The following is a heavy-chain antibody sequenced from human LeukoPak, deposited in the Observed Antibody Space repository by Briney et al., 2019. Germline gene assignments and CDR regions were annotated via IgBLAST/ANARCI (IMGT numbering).Heavy chain of an antibody. V-gene: IGHV3-30*18. J-gene: IGHJ6*03. CDR2: ISYDGSNK. Sequence: GGSLRLSCAASGFTFSSYGMHWVRQAPGKGLEWVAVISYDGSNKYYADSVKGRFTISRDNSKNTLYLQMNSLRAEDTAVYYCAKESRQWLVVYYYYYMDVWGKGTTVTVSS. D-gene: IGHD6-19*01. CDR1: GFTFSSYG. CDR3: AKESRQWLVVYYYYYMDV.